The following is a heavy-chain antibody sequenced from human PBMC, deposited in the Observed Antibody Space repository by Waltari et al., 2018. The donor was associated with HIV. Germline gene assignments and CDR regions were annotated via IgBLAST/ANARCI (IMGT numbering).Heavy chain of an antibody. CDR1: GESFRGYY. CDR2: INYSGSI. CDR3: ARGGASGWYLFDY. J-gene: IGHJ4*02. Sequence: HVQLQQWGAGLLKPSETLSLTCAAYGESFRGYYWTWIRQTPGKGLEWIGEINYSGSINYNSSLKSRVTVSADLSKNQFSLKLTSVTAADTALYYCARGGASGWYLFDYWSQGTLVTVS. V-gene: IGHV4-34*01. D-gene: IGHD6-19*01.